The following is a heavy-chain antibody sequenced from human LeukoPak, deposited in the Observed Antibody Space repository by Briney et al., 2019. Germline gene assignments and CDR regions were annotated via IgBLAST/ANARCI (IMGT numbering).Heavy chain of an antibody. CDR1: GFTFSSYS. CDR2: ISSTSSYI. J-gene: IGHJ4*02. Sequence: PGGSLRLSCAASGFTFSSYSMNWVRQAPGKGLEWVSSISSTSSYIYYADSVKGRFTISRDNAKNSLYLQMNSLRAEDTAVYYCARDSRSGWYVPCDYWGQGTLVTVSS. V-gene: IGHV3-21*01. CDR3: ARDSRSGWYVPCDY. D-gene: IGHD6-19*01.